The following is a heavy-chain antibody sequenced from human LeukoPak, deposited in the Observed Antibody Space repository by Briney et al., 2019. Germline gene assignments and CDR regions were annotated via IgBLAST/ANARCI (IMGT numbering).Heavy chain of an antibody. CDR3: ARDKVTY. J-gene: IGHJ4*02. V-gene: IGHV3-7*01. Sequence: GGSLRLSCAASRFTFSNYYMSWVRQAPGKGLEWVAHINKDGSEKYYVDSVKGRFTISRDNAKNSLYLQMSSLRVEDTAVYYCARDKVTYWGRGTLVTVSS. CDR2: INKDGSEK. CDR1: RFTFSNYY.